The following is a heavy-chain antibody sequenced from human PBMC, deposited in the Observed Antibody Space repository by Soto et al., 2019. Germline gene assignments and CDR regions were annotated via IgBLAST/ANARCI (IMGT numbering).Heavy chain of an antibody. D-gene: IGHD2-15*01. J-gene: IGHJ4*02. CDR1: GGSISSSSYY. Sequence: SETLSLTCTVSGGSISSSSYYWGWIRQPPGKGLEWIGSIYYSGSTYYNPSLKGRVTISVDTSKNQFSLKLSSVTAADTAVYYCARRGVVDYWGQGTLVTVSS. CDR2: IYYSGST. V-gene: IGHV4-39*01. CDR3: ARRGVVDY.